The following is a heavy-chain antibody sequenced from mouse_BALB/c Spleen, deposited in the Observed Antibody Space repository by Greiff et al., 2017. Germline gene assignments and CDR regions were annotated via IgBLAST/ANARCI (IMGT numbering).Heavy chain of an antibody. Sequence: VQLQQPGAELVRPGASVKLSCKASGYTFTSYWINWVKQRPGQGLEWIGNIYPSDSYTNYNQKFKDKATLTVDKSSSTAYMQLSSPTSEDSAVYYCTRSGDYYGSSPAWFAYWGQGTLVTVSA. CDR1: GYTFTSYW. CDR2: IYPSDSYT. J-gene: IGHJ3*01. D-gene: IGHD1-1*01. CDR3: TRSGDYYGSSPAWFAY. V-gene: IGHV1-69*02.